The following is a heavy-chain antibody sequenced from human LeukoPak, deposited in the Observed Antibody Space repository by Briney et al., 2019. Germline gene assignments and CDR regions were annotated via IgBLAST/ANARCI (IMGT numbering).Heavy chain of an antibody. CDR2: IYHSGST. J-gene: IGHJ4*02. D-gene: IGHD6-13*01. V-gene: IGHV4-38-2*01. Sequence: SETLSLICAVSGYSISSGYYWGWIRQPPGKGLEWIGSIYHSGSTYYNPSLKSRVTISVDTSKNQFSLKLSSVTAADTAVYYCARHASSSSLDYWGQGTLVTVSS. CDR3: ARHASSSSLDY. CDR1: GYSISSGYY.